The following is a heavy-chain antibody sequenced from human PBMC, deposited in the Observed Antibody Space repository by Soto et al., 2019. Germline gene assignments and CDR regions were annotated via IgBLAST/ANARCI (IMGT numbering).Heavy chain of an antibody. J-gene: IGHJ4*02. CDR1: GFTFSKAW. D-gene: IGHD2-15*01. CDR3: TTEGSGYCSGGSCYAIDY. Sequence: EVQLVESGGCLVKPGGSLRLSCAASGFTFSKAWMSWVRQAPGKGLEWVGRIKSKTDGGTTDYAAHVKGRLTISRDDSKNTLYLQMNSLNAEDTAVYYCTTEGSGYCSGGSCYAIDYWGQATLVTVSS. CDR2: IKSKTDGGTT. V-gene: IGHV3-15*01.